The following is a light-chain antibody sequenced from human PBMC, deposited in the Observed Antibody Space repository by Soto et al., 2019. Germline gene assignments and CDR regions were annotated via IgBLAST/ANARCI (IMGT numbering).Light chain of an antibody. Sequence: QSVLTQPASVSGSPGQSVTISCTGTSSDVGGYNYVSWYQQHPGKAPKLMIYEVSKRPSGVPDRFSGSKSGNTASLTVSGLQAEDEADYYCSSYAGSNNNYVFGTGTKVTV. CDR3: SSYAGSNNNYV. CDR2: EVS. V-gene: IGLV2-8*01. CDR1: SSDVGGYNY. J-gene: IGLJ1*01.